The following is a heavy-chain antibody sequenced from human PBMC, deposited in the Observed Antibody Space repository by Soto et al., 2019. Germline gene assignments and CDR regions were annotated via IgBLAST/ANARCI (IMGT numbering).Heavy chain of an antibody. V-gene: IGHV1-69*13. CDR3: ARDRRIAARPAYYYYGMDF. J-gene: IGHJ6*02. CDR1: GGTFRSYA. CDR2: IIPIFGTA. Sequence: SVKVSCKASGGTFRSYAISWVRQAPGQGLEWMGGIIPIFGTANYAQKFQGRVTITADESTSTAYMELSSLRSEDTAVYYCARDRRIAARPAYYYYGMDFWGQGTTVTV. D-gene: IGHD6-6*01.